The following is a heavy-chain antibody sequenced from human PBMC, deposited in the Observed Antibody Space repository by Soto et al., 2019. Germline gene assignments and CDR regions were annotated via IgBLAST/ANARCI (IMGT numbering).Heavy chain of an antibody. CDR2: ISSNGGST. Sequence: GGSLRLSCAASGFTFSNSAVHWVRQAPGKGLEYVSTISSNGGSTYYANSVKGRFTISRDNSKNTLYLQMGSLIADDMAVYYCARGGAQFDYWGQGTLVTVSS. CDR1: GFTFSNSA. J-gene: IGHJ4*02. CDR3: ARGGAQFDY. V-gene: IGHV3-64*01. D-gene: IGHD1-26*01.